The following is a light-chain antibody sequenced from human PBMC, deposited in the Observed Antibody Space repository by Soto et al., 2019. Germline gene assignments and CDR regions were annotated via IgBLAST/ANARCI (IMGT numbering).Light chain of an antibody. Sequence: EIVVTQSPGTLSLSPGERATLSCRASQSVSSSYLAWYQQKPGQAPRRPKHGASSSVTGIPDRFSGSGYGKDFTLTISRLEHEDFAVYYCQQYDSSLGLTFGGGNKVEIK. J-gene: IGKJ4*01. V-gene: IGKV3-20*01. CDR3: QQYDSSLGLT. CDR2: GAS. CDR1: QSVSSSY.